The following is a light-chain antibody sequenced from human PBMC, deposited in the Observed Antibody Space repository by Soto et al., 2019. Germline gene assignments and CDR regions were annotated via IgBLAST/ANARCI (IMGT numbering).Light chain of an antibody. CDR2: AAS. J-gene: IGKJ1*01. CDR3: QQANSFPWT. Sequence: DIQMTQSPSPLSGSVGDRVTITCRASQTISSWLAWYQQKPGKAPKLLIYAASSLQSGVPSRFSGSGSGTDCTLTISGLQPEDLATYYCQQANSFPWTLGQGTKVDIK. V-gene: IGKV1-12*01. CDR1: QTISSW.